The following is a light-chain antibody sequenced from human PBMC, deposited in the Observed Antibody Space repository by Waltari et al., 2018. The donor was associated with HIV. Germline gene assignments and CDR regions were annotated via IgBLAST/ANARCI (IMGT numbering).Light chain of an antibody. CDR3: AAWDDSLNGPV. J-gene: IGLJ2*01. Sequence: QSVLTKPPSASGTPGQRVTISCSGRSSNIGSNYVNWYQQLPGTAPKLLIYSNDQRPSGVPDRFSGSKSGTSASLAISGLQSGDEADYYCAAWDDSLNGPVFGGGTKLTVL. CDR1: SSNIGSNY. CDR2: SND. V-gene: IGLV1-44*01.